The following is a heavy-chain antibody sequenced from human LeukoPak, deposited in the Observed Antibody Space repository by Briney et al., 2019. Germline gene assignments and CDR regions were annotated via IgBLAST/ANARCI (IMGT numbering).Heavy chain of an antibody. CDR2: IIPIFGTA. J-gene: IGHJ4*02. Sequence: ASVKVSCKASGGTFSSYAISWVRQAPGQGLEWMGGIIPIFGTANYAQKFQGRVTITTDESTSTAYMELSSLRSEDTAVYYCARVGPSGRSYGRYFDYWGQGTLVTVSS. D-gene: IGHD3-10*01. V-gene: IGHV1-69*05. CDR3: ARVGPSGRSYGRYFDY. CDR1: GGTFSSYA.